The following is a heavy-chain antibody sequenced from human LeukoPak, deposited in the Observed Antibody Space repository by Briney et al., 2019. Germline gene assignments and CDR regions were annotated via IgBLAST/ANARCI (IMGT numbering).Heavy chain of an antibody. CDR2: ISSSGSTI. V-gene: IGHV3-48*03. CDR1: GFTFSSYE. J-gene: IGHJ6*03. CDR3: ARVPDYGYLWGYYYYYYMYG. D-gene: IGHD4-17*01. Sequence: GGSLRLSCAASGFTFSSYEMNWVRQAPGKGLEWVSYISSSGSTIYYADSVKGRFTISRDNAKNTLYLQMNSLRAEDTAVYYCARVPDYGYLWGYYYYYYMYGWGKGTTVTASS.